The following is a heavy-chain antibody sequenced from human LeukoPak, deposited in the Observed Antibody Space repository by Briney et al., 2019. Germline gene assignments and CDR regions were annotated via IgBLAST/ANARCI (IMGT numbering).Heavy chain of an antibody. V-gene: IGHV1-18*01. J-gene: IGHJ4*02. Sequence: ASVKVSCKASGYTFTSYGISWVRQAPGQGLEWMGWISAYNGNTNHAQKLQGRVTMTTDTSTSTAYMEPRSLRSDDTAVYYCARVCSGGSCYPGGFDYWGQGTLVTVSS. CDR3: ARVCSGGSCYPGGFDY. CDR2: ISAYNGNT. CDR1: GYTFTSYG. D-gene: IGHD2-15*01.